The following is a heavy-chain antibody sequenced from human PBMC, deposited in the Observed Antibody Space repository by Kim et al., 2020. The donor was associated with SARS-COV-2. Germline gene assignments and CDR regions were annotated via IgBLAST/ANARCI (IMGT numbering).Heavy chain of an antibody. J-gene: IGHJ4*02. CDR2: IGSEGNNP. CDR3: AREGKEGATDY. V-gene: IGHV3-74*01. CDR1: GFRISDYR. Sequence: GGSLRLSCTASGFRISDYRMHWVRQAPGEGLVWVSHIGSEGNNPGYADSVRGRFTISRDNAKNTLYPQMNSLRAEDTGVIYCAREGKEGATDYWGQGTLV. D-gene: IGHD1-26*01.